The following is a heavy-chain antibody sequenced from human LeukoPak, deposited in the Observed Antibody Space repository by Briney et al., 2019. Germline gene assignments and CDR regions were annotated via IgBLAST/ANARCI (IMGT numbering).Heavy chain of an antibody. CDR2: ISGSGGST. CDR1: GFTFSSYA. V-gene: IGHV3-23*01. J-gene: IGHJ6*02. CDR3: AKDCGGYYGSGSLCGMDV. Sequence: PGGSLRLSCAASGFTFSSYAMSWVRQAPGKGLEWVSAISGSGGSTYYADSVKGRFTISRDNSKNTLYLQMNSLRAEDTAVYYCAKDCGGYYGSGSLCGMDVWGQGTTVTVSS. D-gene: IGHD3-10*01.